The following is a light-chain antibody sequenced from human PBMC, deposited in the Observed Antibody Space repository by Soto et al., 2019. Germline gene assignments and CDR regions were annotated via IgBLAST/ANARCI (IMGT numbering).Light chain of an antibody. V-gene: IGKV3-20*01. Sequence: EIVLTQSPGTLSLSPGERATLSCRASQSVSSSYLAWYQQKPGQAPRLLIYGASSRATGIPDRFSGSGSGTDFTLTISRLEPEDFAVYYCQQYGSSLPLTFGPGTKVDIK. J-gene: IGKJ3*01. CDR3: QQYGSSLPLT. CDR2: GAS. CDR1: QSVSSSY.